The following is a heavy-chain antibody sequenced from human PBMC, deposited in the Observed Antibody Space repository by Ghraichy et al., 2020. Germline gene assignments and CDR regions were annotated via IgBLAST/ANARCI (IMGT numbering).Heavy chain of an antibody. V-gene: IGHV1-46*01. CDR3: ARAAVAGPNYYYYYGMDV. Sequence: ASVKVSCKASGYTFTSYYMHWVRQAPGQGLEWMGIINPSGGSTSYAQKFQGRVTMTRDTSTSTVYMELSSLRSEDTAVYYCARAAVAGPNYYYYYGMDVWGQGTTVTVSS. CDR1: GYTFTSYY. J-gene: IGHJ6*02. D-gene: IGHD6-19*01. CDR2: INPSGGST.